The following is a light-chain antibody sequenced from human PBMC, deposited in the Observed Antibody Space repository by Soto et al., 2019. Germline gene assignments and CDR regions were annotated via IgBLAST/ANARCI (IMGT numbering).Light chain of an antibody. CDR3: HQYCYSPNT. CDR1: RSASSRY. V-gene: IGKV3-20*01. Sequence: EIVLTQSPGTLSLSPGERATLSCRASRSASSRYLAWYQQKAGQAPRLLNSVASSRATGIPDRFSGSWSWTDFSLIISRLEHEDFAVYYWHQYCYSPNTFGQGTKVEIK. J-gene: IGKJ2*01. CDR2: VAS.